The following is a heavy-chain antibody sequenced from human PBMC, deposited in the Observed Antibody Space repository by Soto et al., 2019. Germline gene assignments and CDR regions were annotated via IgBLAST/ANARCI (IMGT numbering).Heavy chain of an antibody. CDR1: GGTFSSSA. CDR3: ARDKDRVQLGGNYYYVMDV. CDR2: IIPIFGTA. Sequence: QVQLVQSGPGVRQPESSVRVSCKSSGGTFSSSAISWVRQAPGQGLEWMGGIIPIFGTADNAQKFQGRVTITADESTTTAYMELSSLTSEDTAVYFCARDKDRVQLGGNYYYVMDVWGQGTTVTVSS. J-gene: IGHJ6*02. D-gene: IGHD1-1*01. V-gene: IGHV1-69*12.